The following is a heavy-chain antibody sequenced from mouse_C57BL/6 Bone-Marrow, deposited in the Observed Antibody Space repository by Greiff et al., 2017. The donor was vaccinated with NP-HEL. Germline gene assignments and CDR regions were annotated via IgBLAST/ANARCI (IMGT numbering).Heavy chain of an antibody. CDR3: AGGYGSSFDY. Sequence: EVQLQQSGPELVKPGASVKISCKASGYSFTGYYMNWVKQSPEKSLEWIGEINPSTGGTTYNQKFKAKATLTVDKSSSTAYMQLKSLTSEDSAVYYCAGGYGSSFDYWGQGTTLTVSS. CDR1: GYSFTGYY. D-gene: IGHD1-1*01. J-gene: IGHJ2*01. CDR2: INPSTGGT. V-gene: IGHV1-42*01.